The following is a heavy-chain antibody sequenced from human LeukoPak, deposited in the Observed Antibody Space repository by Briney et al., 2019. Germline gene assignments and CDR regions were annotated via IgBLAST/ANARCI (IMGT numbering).Heavy chain of an antibody. J-gene: IGHJ1*01. Sequence: SYIYYADSVKGRFTISRDNAKNSLYLQMNSLRAEDTAVYYRAKDPSQAARSYFQHWGQGTLVTVSS. CDR2: SYI. D-gene: IGHD6-13*01. CDR3: AKDPSQAARSYFQH. V-gene: IGHV3-21*04.